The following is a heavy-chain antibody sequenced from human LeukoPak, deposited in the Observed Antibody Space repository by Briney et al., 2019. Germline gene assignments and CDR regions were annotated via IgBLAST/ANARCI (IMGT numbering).Heavy chain of an antibody. CDR3: AKFSSDTNYYYGMDV. CDR1: GFTFSSYA. Sequence: GGSLRLSCAASGFTFSSYAMTWVRQAPGKGLEWVSSIVGSAAVTYYADSVKGRFTISRDNSKNTLHLQMDSLRAEDTALYYCAKFSSDTNYYYGMDVWGPGTTVTVSS. D-gene: IGHD6-6*01. V-gene: IGHV3-23*01. CDR2: IVGSAAVT. J-gene: IGHJ6*02.